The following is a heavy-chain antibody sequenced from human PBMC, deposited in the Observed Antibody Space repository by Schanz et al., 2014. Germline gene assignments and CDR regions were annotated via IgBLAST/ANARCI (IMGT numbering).Heavy chain of an antibody. J-gene: IGHJ4*02. CDR3: ARPRFDYGEVDY. CDR2: IYSGIGA. Sequence: EGQLAESGGGLVQPGGSLSLSCAVSGFTVSSNHMSWVRQAPGKGLEWVSVIYSGIGAYYADSVKDRFTVSRDNSKNTVYLQMNRLRAEDTAVYYCARPRFDYGEVDYWGQGTLVTVSS. CDR1: GFTVSSNH. D-gene: IGHD4-17*01. V-gene: IGHV3-66*04.